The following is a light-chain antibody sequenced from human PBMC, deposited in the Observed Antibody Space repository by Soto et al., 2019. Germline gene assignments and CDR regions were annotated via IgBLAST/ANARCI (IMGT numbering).Light chain of an antibody. CDR2: AAS. CDR3: HQSHGIPYT. V-gene: IGKV1-39*01. CDR1: QTISTY. J-gene: IGKJ2*01. Sequence: DIQMTQSPSSLSASVGDRVTITCRASQTISTYLNWYQQKPGQAPKLLIYAASTLQRGVPSRLSGSGSGTDCTLTINSLQPDDFATYYCHQSHGIPYTFGQGTKLELK.